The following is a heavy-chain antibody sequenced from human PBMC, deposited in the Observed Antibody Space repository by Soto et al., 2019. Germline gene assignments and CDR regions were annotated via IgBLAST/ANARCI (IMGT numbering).Heavy chain of an antibody. CDR1: GYTFTSYG. CDR2: TSAYNGNT. V-gene: IGHV1-18*01. CDR3: ARESAALSSVNWFDP. J-gene: IGHJ5*02. Sequence: ASLKLACQSFGYTFTSYGINWVRHAPCQGRGWMGWTSAYNGNTNYAQKVQGRVTMTTDTSTSTAYMELRSLRSDDTAVYYCARESAALSSVNWFDPWGQGTLVTVSS. D-gene: IGHD2-2*01.